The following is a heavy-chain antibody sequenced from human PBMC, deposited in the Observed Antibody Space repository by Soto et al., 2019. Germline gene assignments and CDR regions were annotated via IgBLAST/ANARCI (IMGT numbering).Heavy chain of an antibody. D-gene: IGHD3-10*01. J-gene: IGHJ6*03. CDR3: ARGMVRGVIWHYYYYMDV. V-gene: IGHV3-74*01. CDR2: INSDGSST. Sequence: GGSLRLSCAASGFTFSSYWMHWVRQAPGKGLVWVSRINSDGSSTSYADSVKGRFTISRDNAKNTLYLQMNSLRAEDTAVYYCARGMVRGVIWHYYYYMDVWGKGTTVTVSS. CDR1: GFTFSSYW.